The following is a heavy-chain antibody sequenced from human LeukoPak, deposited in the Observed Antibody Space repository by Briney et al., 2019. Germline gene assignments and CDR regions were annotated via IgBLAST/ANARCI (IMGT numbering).Heavy chain of an antibody. CDR3: AARGPRGYGGSSPFDY. V-gene: IGHV1-2*02. J-gene: IGHJ4*02. Sequence: ASVKVSCKASGYTFTGYYMHWVRQAPGQGLEWMGWINPNSGGSNYAQKLQGRVTMTRDTSISTAYMELSWLRSDDTAVYYCAARGPRGYGGSSPFDYWGQGTLVTVSS. CDR1: GYTFTGYY. D-gene: IGHD4-23*01. CDR2: INPNSGGS.